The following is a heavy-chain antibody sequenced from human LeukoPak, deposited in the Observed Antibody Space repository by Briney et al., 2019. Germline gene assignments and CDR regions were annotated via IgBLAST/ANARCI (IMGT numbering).Heavy chain of an antibody. CDR1: GYTFTSYG. D-gene: IGHD6-19*01. CDR3: ARDNEWQRFKAVAGTGSPYDY. J-gene: IGHJ4*02. Sequence: ASVKVSCKASGYTFTSYGISWVRQAPGQGLEWMGWISAYNGNTNYAQKLQGRVTMTTDTSTSTAYMELRSLRSDDTAVYYCARDNEWQRFKAVAGTGSPYDYWGQGPLVTVSS. CDR2: ISAYNGNT. V-gene: IGHV1-18*01.